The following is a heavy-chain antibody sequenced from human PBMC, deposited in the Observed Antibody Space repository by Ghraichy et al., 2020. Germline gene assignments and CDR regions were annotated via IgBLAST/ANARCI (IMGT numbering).Heavy chain of an antibody. V-gene: IGHV3-53*04. D-gene: IGHD2-2*01. J-gene: IGHJ2*01. CDR1: GFTVSSNY. Sequence: GESLNISCAASGFTVSSNYMSWVRQAPGKGLEWVSVIYSGGSTYYADSVKGRFTISRHNSKNTLYLQMNSLRAEDTAVYYCARGASCLLCFDLWGRGTLVTVSS. CDR3: ARGASCLLCFDL. CDR2: IYSGGST.